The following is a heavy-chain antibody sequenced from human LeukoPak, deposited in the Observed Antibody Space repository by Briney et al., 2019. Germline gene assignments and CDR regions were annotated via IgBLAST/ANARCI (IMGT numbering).Heavy chain of an antibody. J-gene: IGHJ4*02. CDR2: MSYDGSSK. Sequence: GGSLRLSCAASGFTFSNYAMSWVRQAPGKGLEWVAFMSYDGSSKYYADSVKGRFTISRDKSKNTLYLQMDSLRAEDTAVYYCVTDIVVVVAATTPFDYWGQGTLGTVSS. CDR1: GFTFSNYA. D-gene: IGHD2-15*01. V-gene: IGHV3-30*03. CDR3: VTDIVVVVAATTPFDY.